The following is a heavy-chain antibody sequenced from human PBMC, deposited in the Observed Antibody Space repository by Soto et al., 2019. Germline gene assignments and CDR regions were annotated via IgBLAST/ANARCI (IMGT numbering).Heavy chain of an antibody. CDR3: ARDRTTVSPPYYYYGMDV. D-gene: IGHD4-17*01. V-gene: IGHV1-69*01. CDR2: IIPIFGTA. Sequence: QVQLVQSGAEVKKPGSSVKVSCKASGGTFSSYAISWVRQAPGQGLEWMGGIIPIFGTANYAQKFQGRVTINADESTSTAYMELSSLRSEDTAVYYCARDRTTVSPPYYYYGMDVWGQGTTVTVSS. J-gene: IGHJ6*02. CDR1: GGTFSSYA.